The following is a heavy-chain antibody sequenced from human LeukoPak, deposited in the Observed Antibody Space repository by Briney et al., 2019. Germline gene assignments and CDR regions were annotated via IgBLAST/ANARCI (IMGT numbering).Heavy chain of an antibody. CDR2: IIPIFGTA. J-gene: IGHJ4*02. CDR3: ARDQYYGSGSYYNGGDY. Sequence: SVKVSCKASGGTFSSYAISWVRQAPGQGLEWVGGIIPIFGTANYAQKFQGRVTITADKSTSTAYMELTSLTSGDTAVYYCARDQYYGSGSYYNGGDYWGQGTLVTVSS. D-gene: IGHD3-10*01. CDR1: GGTFSSYA. V-gene: IGHV1-69*06.